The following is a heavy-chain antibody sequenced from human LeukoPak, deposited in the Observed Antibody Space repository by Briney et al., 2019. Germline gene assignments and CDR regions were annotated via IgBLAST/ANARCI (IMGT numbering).Heavy chain of an antibody. CDR3: ARGRPHGNDY. J-gene: IGHJ4*02. D-gene: IGHD4-23*01. CDR2: IASDGSST. V-gene: IGHV3-74*01. Sequence: GGSLRLSCVPSGFNFSNYAMSWVRQAPGKGLVWVSRIASDGSSTTYADSVKGRFSISRDNAKNTLCLQMNSLRVEDTAVYYCARGRPHGNDYWGQGTLVTVSS. CDR1: GFNFSNYA.